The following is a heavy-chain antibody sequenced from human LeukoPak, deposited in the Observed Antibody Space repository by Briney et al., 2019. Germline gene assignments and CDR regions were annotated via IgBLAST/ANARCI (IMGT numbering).Heavy chain of an antibody. J-gene: IGHJ4*02. Sequence: GGSLRLSCAASGFSFSSYNMNWVRLTPGKVLEWVSSITSSSTYTFYADSVKGRFTISRDNSKNTLYLQMNSLRAEDTALYYCAKGLPGFGDLLDVWNYWGQGILVTVSS. V-gene: IGHV3-21*04. D-gene: IGHD3-10*01. CDR2: ITSSSTYT. CDR3: AKGLPGFGDLLDVWNY. CDR1: GFSFSSYN.